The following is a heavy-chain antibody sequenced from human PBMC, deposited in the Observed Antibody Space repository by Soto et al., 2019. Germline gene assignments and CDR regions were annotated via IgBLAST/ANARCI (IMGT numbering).Heavy chain of an antibody. CDR3: ARGGSSDWINWFDP. Sequence: EVQLVESGGGLVQPGGSLRLSCAASGFTFSSYSMNWVRQAPGKGLEWVSYISSSSSTIYYADSVKGRFTISRDNAKNSLYLQMNSLRDEDTAVYYCARGGSSDWINWFDPWGQGTLVTVSS. CDR2: ISSSSSTI. J-gene: IGHJ5*02. V-gene: IGHV3-48*02. CDR1: GFTFSSYS. D-gene: IGHD6-19*01.